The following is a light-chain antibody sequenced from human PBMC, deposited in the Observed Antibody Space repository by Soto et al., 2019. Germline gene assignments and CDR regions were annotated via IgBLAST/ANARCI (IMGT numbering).Light chain of an antibody. CDR2: EVT. CDR3: SSYGGNNNLL. V-gene: IGLV2-8*01. Sequence: QSALTQPPSASGSPGQSVAISCTGTSSDVGGYDYVSWYRQHPGKAPKLMIYEVTKRPSGVPDRFSGSKSGNTASLTVSGLQAEDEADYYCSSYGGNNNLLFGGGTKLTVL. CDR1: SSDVGGYDY. J-gene: IGLJ2*01.